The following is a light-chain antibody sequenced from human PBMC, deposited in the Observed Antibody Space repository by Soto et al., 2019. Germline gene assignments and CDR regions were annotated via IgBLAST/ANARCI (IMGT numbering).Light chain of an antibody. CDR1: SSDVGGYDY. J-gene: IGLJ2*01. CDR3: SSYAGGGYYVV. Sequence: QSALTQPPSASGSPGQSVTISCTGTSSDVGGYDYVSWYQQHPGKAPKLLIYEVIKRPSGVPHRFSGSKSGNTASLTVSGLQAAYEADYYCSSYAGGGYYVVFGGGTKLTVL. CDR2: EVI. V-gene: IGLV2-8*01.